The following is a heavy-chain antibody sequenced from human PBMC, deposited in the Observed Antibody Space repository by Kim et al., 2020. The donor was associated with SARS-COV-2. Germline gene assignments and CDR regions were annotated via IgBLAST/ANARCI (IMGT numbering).Heavy chain of an antibody. CDR2: TI. V-gene: IGHV3-48*04. CDR3: ARDAYDAFDI. J-gene: IGHJ3*02. Sequence: TISYADSVQGRFTISRDNAKHSLYLQMNSLRAEDTAVDYCARDAYDAFDIWGQGTMVTVSS.